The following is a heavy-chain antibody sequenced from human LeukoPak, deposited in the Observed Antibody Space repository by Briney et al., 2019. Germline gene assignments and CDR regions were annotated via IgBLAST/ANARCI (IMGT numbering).Heavy chain of an antibody. J-gene: IGHJ4*02. D-gene: IGHD3-9*01. CDR1: GFTLSSYW. V-gene: IGHV3-74*01. CDR3: ARVKYYDVVTGYSHFDY. CDR2: IKSDGSTT. Sequence: GGSLRLSCAASGFTLSSYWMHWVRQAPGKGLVWVSRIKSDGSTTNYAESVKGRFTISRDNAKNTLYLQMNSLRAEDTAVYCCARVKYYDVVTGYSHFDYWGRGTLVTVSS.